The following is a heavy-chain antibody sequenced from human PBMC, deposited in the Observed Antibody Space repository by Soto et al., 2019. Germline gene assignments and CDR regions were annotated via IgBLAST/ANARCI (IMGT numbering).Heavy chain of an antibody. D-gene: IGHD5-12*01. CDR2: IIPILGIA. J-gene: IGHJ6*04. Sequence: ASVKVSCKASGGTFSSYTISWVRQAPGQGLEWMGRIIPILGIANYAQKFQGRVTITADKSTSTAYMELSSLRSEDTAVYYCAIRARYSGYDQEDLDVWGKGTTVTVSS. CDR3: AIRARYSGYDQEDLDV. CDR1: GGTFSSYT. V-gene: IGHV1-69*02.